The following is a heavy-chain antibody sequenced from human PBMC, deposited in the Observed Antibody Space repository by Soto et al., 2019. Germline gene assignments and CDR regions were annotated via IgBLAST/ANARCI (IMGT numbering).Heavy chain of an antibody. J-gene: IGHJ3*02. CDR1: SGSISSSNW. CDR3: ARRGVDFDI. D-gene: IGHD3-10*01. CDR2: IDHSGST. Sequence: QVQLQESGPGLVKPSGTLSLTCAVSSGSISSSNWWSWVRQPPGKGLEWIGQIDHSGSTNYNPSLKCRVTISVDKSKNQFSLKPSSVTAADTAVYYCARRGVDFDIWGQGTMVTVSS. V-gene: IGHV4-4*02.